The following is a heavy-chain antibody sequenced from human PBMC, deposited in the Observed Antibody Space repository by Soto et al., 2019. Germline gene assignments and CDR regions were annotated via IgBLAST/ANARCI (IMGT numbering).Heavy chain of an antibody. CDR3: ARTSVNWGSRGLVDY. CDR1: GFSLSTSGVG. D-gene: IGHD7-27*01. V-gene: IGHV2-5*02. CDR2: LYWDDDT. J-gene: IGHJ4*02. Sequence: QITLKESGPTLVKPTQTLTLTCTFSGFSLSTSGVGVGWIRQPPGKALEWLAFLYWDDDTRYSSSLKSRLTITKDTSKNQVLLTMTNMDPVDTATYYCARTSVNWGSRGLVDYWGQGTLVTVAS.